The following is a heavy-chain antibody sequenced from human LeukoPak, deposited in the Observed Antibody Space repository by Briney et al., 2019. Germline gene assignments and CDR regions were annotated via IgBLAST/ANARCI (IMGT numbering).Heavy chain of an antibody. CDR2: INWNGGST. CDR1: GFTFDDYG. CDR3: ARAPRGSYDILTGYYPILGYFDY. J-gene: IGHJ4*02. D-gene: IGHD3-9*01. V-gene: IGHV3-20*04. Sequence: GGSLRLSCAASGFTFDDYGMSWVRQAPGKGLEWVSGINWNGGSTGYADSVKGRFTISRDNAKNSLYLQMNSLRAEDTALYYCARAPRGSYDILTGYYPILGYFDYWGQGTLVTVSS.